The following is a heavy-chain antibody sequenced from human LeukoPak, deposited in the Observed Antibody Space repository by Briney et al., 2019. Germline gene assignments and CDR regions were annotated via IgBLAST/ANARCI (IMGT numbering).Heavy chain of an antibody. CDR2: ISAYNGNT. J-gene: IGHJ4*02. Sequence: ASVKVSCKASGYTFTSYGISWVRQAPGQGLEWMGWISAYNGNTNYAQKLQGRVTMTTDTSTSTAYMELRSLRSDDTAVYYCARSVRGYSHGQFDYWGQGTLVTVSS. CDR3: ARSVRGYSHGQFDY. V-gene: IGHV1-18*01. CDR1: GYTFTSYG. D-gene: IGHD5-18*01.